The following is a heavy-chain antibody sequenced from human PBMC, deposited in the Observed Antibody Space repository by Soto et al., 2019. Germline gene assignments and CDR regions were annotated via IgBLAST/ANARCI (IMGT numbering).Heavy chain of an antibody. CDR2: IIPIFGTE. CDR1: GGTFSSYA. V-gene: IGHV1-69*06. CDR3: ARESNCFDP. J-gene: IGHJ5*02. Sequence: QVQLVQSGAEVKKPGSSVKVSCKASGGTFSSYAISWVRQAPGQGLEWMGGIIPIFGTENYAQNFQGRFPMTADKSTSTAYMELSSLRSKDTAVYYVARESNCFDPWGQGTLVTVSS.